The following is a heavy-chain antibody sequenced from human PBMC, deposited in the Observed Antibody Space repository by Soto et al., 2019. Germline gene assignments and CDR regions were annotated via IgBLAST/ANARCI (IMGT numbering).Heavy chain of an antibody. Sequence: QITLKESGPTLVKPTQTLTLTCTSSGFSLSADGVGVGWIRQPPGKALEWLALIYWDDDQRYSPSLKTRLTITKDTSKNQVVLTMTNMDPVDTATYYCAHAYGGTSWPNDAFDVWGQGTVVTVSS. CDR3: AHAYGGTSWPNDAFDV. D-gene: IGHD2-2*01. CDR2: IYWDDDQ. V-gene: IGHV2-5*02. J-gene: IGHJ3*01. CDR1: GFSLSADGVG.